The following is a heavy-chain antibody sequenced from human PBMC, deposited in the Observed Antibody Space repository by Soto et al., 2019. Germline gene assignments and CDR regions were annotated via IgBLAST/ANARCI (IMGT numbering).Heavy chain of an antibody. Sequence: PSETLSLTCTVSGGSISCGGYYWNWIRQHPGKGLEWIGHIYYSGITFYNPSLKSRVTISVDTSKNQFSLKLRSVTAADTAVYYCARASYDFWSGPKNYYGLDVWGQGTTVTVSS. CDR2: IYYSGIT. D-gene: IGHD3-3*01. V-gene: IGHV4-31*03. CDR1: GGSISCGGYY. J-gene: IGHJ6*02. CDR3: ARASYDFWSGPKNYYGLDV.